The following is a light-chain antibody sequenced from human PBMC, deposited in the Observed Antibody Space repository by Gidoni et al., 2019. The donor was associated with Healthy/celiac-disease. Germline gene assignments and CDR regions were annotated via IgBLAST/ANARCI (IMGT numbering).Light chain of an antibody. CDR1: QSLLHSNGYNY. Sequence: DIVMTQSPLSLPVTPGEPASISCRSSQSLLHSNGYNYLVWYLQKPGQSPQLLIYLGSNRASGVPDRFSGSGSGTDFTLKISRVEAEDVGVYYCMQALQTPPTFGQGTKLESK. CDR3: MQALQTPPT. CDR2: LGS. V-gene: IGKV2-28*01. J-gene: IGKJ2*01.